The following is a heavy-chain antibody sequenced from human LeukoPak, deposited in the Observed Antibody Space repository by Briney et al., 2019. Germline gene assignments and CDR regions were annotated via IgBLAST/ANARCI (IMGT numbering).Heavy chain of an antibody. Sequence: GGSLRLSCAASGFTFSSYGMHWVRQAPGKGLEWVAFIRYDGSNKYYADSVKGRFTISRDNSKNTLYLQMNSLRAEDTAVYYCAKSEYSSSWYYYYYYMDVWGKGTTVTISS. J-gene: IGHJ6*03. V-gene: IGHV3-30*02. CDR1: GFTFSSYG. CDR2: IRYDGSNK. D-gene: IGHD6-13*01. CDR3: AKSEYSSSWYYYYYYMDV.